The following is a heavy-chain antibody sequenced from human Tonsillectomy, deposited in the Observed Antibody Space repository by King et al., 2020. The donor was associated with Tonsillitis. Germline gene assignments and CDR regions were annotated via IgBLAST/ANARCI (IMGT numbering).Heavy chain of an antibody. CDR1: GGSISSFY. Sequence: VQLQESGPGLAKPSETLSLTCTVSGGSISSFYWSWIRQPPGKGLEWIGCIYNSGSTNYKPSLKSRVTISVDTSKNQISLKLTSVTAADTAIYYCARNYGVYWYFDLWGRGTLVTVSS. CDR2: IYNSGST. CDR3: ARNYGVYWYFDL. J-gene: IGHJ2*01. D-gene: IGHD4-17*01. V-gene: IGHV4-59*01.